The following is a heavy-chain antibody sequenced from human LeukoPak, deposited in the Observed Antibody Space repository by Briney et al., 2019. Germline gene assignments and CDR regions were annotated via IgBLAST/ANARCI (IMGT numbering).Heavy chain of an antibody. V-gene: IGHV3-30*18. CDR2: VSSDGGTK. Sequence: PGGSLRLSCAASGFTFSSYGMHWVRQAPGKGLEWVAVVSSDGGTKYYADSVKGRFTVSRDNSKNTLYLEMNSLRSEDTALYYCAKEGSATYREDFDNWGQGTLVTVSS. CDR1: GFTFSSYG. J-gene: IGHJ4*02. D-gene: IGHD5-12*01. CDR3: AKEGSATYREDFDN.